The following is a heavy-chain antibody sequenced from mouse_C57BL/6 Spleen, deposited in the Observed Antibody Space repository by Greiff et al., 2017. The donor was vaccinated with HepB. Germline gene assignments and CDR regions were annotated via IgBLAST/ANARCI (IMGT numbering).Heavy chain of an antibody. Sequence: QVQLQQPGPELVKPGASVKLSCKASGYTFTSYWMHWVKQSPGQGLEWIGNINPSNGGTNYNEKFKSKATLTVDKSSSTAYMQLSILTSEDSAVYYCAGYSNYVRAMDYWGQGTSVTVSS. CDR2: INPSNGGT. CDR3: AGYSNYVRAMDY. J-gene: IGHJ4*01. V-gene: IGHV1-53*01. D-gene: IGHD2-5*01. CDR1: GYTFTSYW.